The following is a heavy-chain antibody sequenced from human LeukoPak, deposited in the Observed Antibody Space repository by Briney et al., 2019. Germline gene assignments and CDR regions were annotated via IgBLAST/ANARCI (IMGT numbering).Heavy chain of an antibody. CDR3: ARDAGSYYLDY. D-gene: IGHD3-10*01. Sequence: PGRSLSLSCAASGFTFSSYAMHWVRQAPGKGLEWVAVISYDGNNKYYADSLKGRYTISRDNSKNTLYLQMNSLRAEETAVYYCARDAGSYYLDYWGQGTLVTVSS. CDR2: ISYDGNNK. CDR1: GFTFSSYA. V-gene: IGHV3-30*01. J-gene: IGHJ4*02.